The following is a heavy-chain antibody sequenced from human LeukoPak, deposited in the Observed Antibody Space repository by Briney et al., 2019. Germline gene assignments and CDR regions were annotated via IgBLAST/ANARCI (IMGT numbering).Heavy chain of an antibody. CDR1: GGSFSGYY. CDR3: ARTDDYVWGSFRRSATHFDD. J-gene: IGHJ4*02. D-gene: IGHD3-16*01. Sequence: SETLSLTCAVFGGSFSGYYWSWIRQSPGKGLEWIGEINHSGSTNYNPSLKSRVTISVDTSKNQFSLNLNSVTAADTAVYYCARTDDYVWGSFRRSATHFDDWGQGTLVTVSS. V-gene: IGHV4-34*01. CDR2: INHSGST.